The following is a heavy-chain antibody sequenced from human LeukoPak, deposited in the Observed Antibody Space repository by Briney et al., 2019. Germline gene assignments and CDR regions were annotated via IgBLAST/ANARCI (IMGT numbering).Heavy chain of an antibody. CDR3: AKSVVPAAIDPDAFDI. CDR1: GFTFSSYA. D-gene: IGHD2-2*01. V-gene: IGHV3-23*01. J-gene: IGHJ3*02. Sequence: GGSLRLSCAASGFTFSSYAMSWVRQAPGKGLEWVSAISRSGGSTYYADSVKGRFTISRDNSKNTLYLQMNSLRAEDTAVYYCAKSVVPAAIDPDAFDIWGQGTVVTVSS. CDR2: ISRSGGST.